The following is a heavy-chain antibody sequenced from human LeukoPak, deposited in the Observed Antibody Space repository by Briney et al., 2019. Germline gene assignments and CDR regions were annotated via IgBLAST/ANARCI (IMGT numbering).Heavy chain of an antibody. CDR1: GFTFSSYE. D-gene: IGHD4-23*01. CDR3: ARIHLRWDAFDI. V-gene: IGHV3-48*03. J-gene: IGHJ3*02. Sequence: PGGSLRLSCAASGFTFSSYEMNWVRQAPGKGLEWVSYISSSGSTIYYADSVKGRFTISRVNAKNSLYLQMNSLRAEDTAVYYCARIHLRWDAFDIWGQGTMVTVSS. CDR2: ISSSGSTI.